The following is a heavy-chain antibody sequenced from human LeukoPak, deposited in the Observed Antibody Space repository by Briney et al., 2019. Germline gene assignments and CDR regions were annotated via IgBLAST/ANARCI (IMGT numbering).Heavy chain of an antibody. V-gene: IGHV3-23*01. CDR1: GFTFSDYY. D-gene: IGHD1-26*01. Sequence: GGSLRLSCAASGFTFSDYYMSWIRQAPGKGLEWVSAIIGSGTSTSYADSVKGRFTISRDNSKKTLYLQMNSLRAEDTAVYYCAKFRVGATTFSAFDIWGQGTMVTVSS. J-gene: IGHJ3*02. CDR2: IIGSGTST. CDR3: AKFRVGATTFSAFDI.